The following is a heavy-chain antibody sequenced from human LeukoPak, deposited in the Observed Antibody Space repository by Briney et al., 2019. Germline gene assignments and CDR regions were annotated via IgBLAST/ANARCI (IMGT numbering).Heavy chain of an antibody. V-gene: IGHV1-69*06. CDR2: IIPIFNSL. J-gene: IGHJ5*01. Sequence: SVKVSCKASGDTFSNHPINWVRQAPGQGLEWLGMIIPIFNSLKYAEKFQGRLTITADKSTTTAYVELSSLKSDDTAVYYCARDWGYYDSSGAYHGVNWFDSWGQGTLVIVS. CDR3: ARDWGYYDSSGAYHGVNWFDS. D-gene: IGHD3-22*01. CDR1: GDTFSNHP.